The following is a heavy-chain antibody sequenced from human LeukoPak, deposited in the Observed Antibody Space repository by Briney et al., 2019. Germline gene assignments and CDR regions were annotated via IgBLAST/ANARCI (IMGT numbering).Heavy chain of an antibody. CDR2: IYHSGST. CDR1: GYSISSGYY. V-gene: IGHV4-38-2*02. J-gene: IGHJ4*02. Sequence: SETLSLTCTVSGYSISSGYYWGWIRRPPGKGLEWIGSIYHSGSTYYNPSLKSRVTISVDTSKNQFSLKLSSVTAADTAVYYCARARVATIPLDYWGQGTPVTVSS. D-gene: IGHD5-12*01. CDR3: ARARVATIPLDY.